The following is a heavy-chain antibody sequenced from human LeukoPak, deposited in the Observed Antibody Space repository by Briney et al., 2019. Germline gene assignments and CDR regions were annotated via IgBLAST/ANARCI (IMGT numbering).Heavy chain of an antibody. CDR2: INPTGTGT. CDR3: ARDERLLSFLK. V-gene: IGHV1-46*01. D-gene: IGHD3-3*01. Sequence: ASVKVSCKASGYTFINNWMHWVRQAPGQGLEWIGLINPTGTGTLYAQKFQGRVTMTRDMSTSTDYMELSSLRSEDTAIYYCARDERLLSFLKWGQGTLVTVSS. CDR1: GYTFINNW. J-gene: IGHJ4*02.